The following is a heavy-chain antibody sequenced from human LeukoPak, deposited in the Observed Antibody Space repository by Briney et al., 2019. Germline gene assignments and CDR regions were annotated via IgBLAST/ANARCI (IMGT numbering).Heavy chain of an antibody. CDR3: AKGRRCGGLLPYYYYYMDV. J-gene: IGHJ6*03. D-gene: IGHD2-21*02. Sequence: GGSLRLSCAASGFTFSSYSMNWVRQAPGKGLEWVSSISSSSSYIYYADSVKGRFTISRDNAKNSLYLQMNSLRAEDTAVYYCAKGRRCGGLLPYYYYYMDVWGKGTTVTVSS. CDR1: GFTFSSYS. V-gene: IGHV3-21*01. CDR2: ISSSSSYI.